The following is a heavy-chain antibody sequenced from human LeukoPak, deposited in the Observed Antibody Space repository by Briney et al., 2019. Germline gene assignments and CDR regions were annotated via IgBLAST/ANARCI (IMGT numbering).Heavy chain of an antibody. V-gene: IGHV1-2*02. J-gene: IGHJ4*02. CDR1: GYTFTGYY. CDR2: INPNTGGT. CDR3: ARAPRIVVVFPPRLDF. D-gene: IGHD3-22*01. Sequence: ASVKVSCKTSGYTFTGYYMHWVRQAPGQGLEWMGWINPNTGGTNYAQKLQGRVTMTSDTSISTAYMELSSLKSDDTAMYYCARAPRIVVVFPPRLDFWGQGTLVTVSS.